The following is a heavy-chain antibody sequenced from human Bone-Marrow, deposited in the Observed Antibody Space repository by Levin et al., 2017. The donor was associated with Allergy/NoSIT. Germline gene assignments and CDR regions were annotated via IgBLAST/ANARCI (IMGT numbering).Heavy chain of an antibody. CDR3: ARGGGESYGALDY. CDR1: GSRDTTYW. V-gene: IGHV5-51*01. CDR2: IYPPDSDT. Sequence: GGSLRLSCKASGSRDTTYWIGWARQMPGKGLEWMGIIYPPDSDTRYSPSFQGQVTISVDKSISTAYLQWTSLKASDTAMYYCARGGGESYGALDYWGQGTLVTVSS. D-gene: IGHD2-8*02. J-gene: IGHJ4*02.